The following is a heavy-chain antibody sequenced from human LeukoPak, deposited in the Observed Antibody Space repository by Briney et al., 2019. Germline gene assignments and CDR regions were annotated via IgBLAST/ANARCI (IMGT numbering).Heavy chain of an antibody. J-gene: IGHJ4*02. Sequence: ASVKVSCKASGYTFTSYGISWVRQAPGQGLEWMGGIIPIFGTANYAQKFQGRVTITADESTSTAYMELSSLRSEDTAVYYCAREGMTTVISLDYWGQGTLVTVSS. CDR1: GYTFTSYG. CDR2: IIPIFGTA. V-gene: IGHV1-69*13. D-gene: IGHD4-17*01. CDR3: AREGMTTVISLDY.